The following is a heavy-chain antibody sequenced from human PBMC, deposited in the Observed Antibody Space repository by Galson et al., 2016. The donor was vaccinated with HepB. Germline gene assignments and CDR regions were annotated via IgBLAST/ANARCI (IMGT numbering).Heavy chain of an antibody. D-gene: IGHD1-26*01. V-gene: IGHV3-23*01. CDR3: AKRAGACFDY. CDR1: GFTFSSYA. J-gene: IGHJ4*02. CDR2: IGGSNGAT. Sequence: SPRLSCAASGFTFSSYAMSWVRQAPGKGLEWVSSIGGSNGATYYPDSVKGRFTISRDNSKNTLYLQMNSLRAEDTAVYYCAKRAGACFDYWGQGTLVTVSS.